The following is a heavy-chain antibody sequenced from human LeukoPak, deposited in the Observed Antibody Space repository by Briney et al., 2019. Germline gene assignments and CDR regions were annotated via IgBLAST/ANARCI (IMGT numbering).Heavy chain of an antibody. CDR1: GFFVSTTY. CDR3: ATYRQVLLPFES. CDR2: IYSGGST. V-gene: IGHV3-66*01. Sequence: PGGSLRLSCATSGFFVSTTYMSWVRQAPGKGLEWVSVIYSGGSTYHADSVKGRFTISRDNLRNTVYLQMNSLRAEDTAIYYCATYRQVLLPFESWGQGTLVTVSS. D-gene: IGHD2-8*02. J-gene: IGHJ4*02.